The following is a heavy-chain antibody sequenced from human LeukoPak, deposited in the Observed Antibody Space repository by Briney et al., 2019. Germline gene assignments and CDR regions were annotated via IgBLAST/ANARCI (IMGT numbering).Heavy chain of an antibody. CDR1: RYTFTGYY. J-gene: IGHJ4*02. Sequence: ASVKVSCKASRYTFTGYYMHWVRQAPGQGLEWMGRINPNSGGTNYAQKFQGRVTMTRDTCISTAYMELSRLRSDDTAVYYCARAPPYYYDSSGYFQAYIFDYWGQGTLVTVSS. CDR2: INPNSGGT. V-gene: IGHV1-2*06. CDR3: ARAPPYYYDSSGYFQAYIFDY. D-gene: IGHD3-22*01.